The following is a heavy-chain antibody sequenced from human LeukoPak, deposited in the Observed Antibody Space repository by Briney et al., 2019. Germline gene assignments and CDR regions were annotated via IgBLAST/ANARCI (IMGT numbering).Heavy chain of an antibody. CDR2: INWSGGST. CDR1: GFAFAEHG. Sequence: GGSLRLSCTASGFAFAEHGMSWVRQVPGKGLEWVSGINWSGGSTGYADPLRGRFTISRDNAKNSLYLQMDSLRAEDTALYYLARAPITSPFYFDYWGQGTLVTVSS. J-gene: IGHJ4*02. CDR3: ARAPITSPFYFDY. D-gene: IGHD2-2*01. V-gene: IGHV3-20*04.